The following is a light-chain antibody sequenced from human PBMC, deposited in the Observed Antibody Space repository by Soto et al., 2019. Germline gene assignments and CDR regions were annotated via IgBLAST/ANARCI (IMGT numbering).Light chain of an antibody. CDR3: CSNAVGSTYV. CDR1: STDVGSHKL. J-gene: IGLJ1*01. CDR2: EAY. Sequence: QSVLTQPASVSGSPGQSITVSCTGTSTDVGSHKLVSWYQQYPGNAPKLIIFEAYKRPSGVSNRFSGSKSGSTASLTISGLQAEDEADYYCCSNAVGSTYVFGTGTKVTVL. V-gene: IGLV2-23*01.